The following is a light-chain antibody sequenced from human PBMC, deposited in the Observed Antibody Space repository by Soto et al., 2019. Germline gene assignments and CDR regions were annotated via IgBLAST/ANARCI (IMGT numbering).Light chain of an antibody. CDR1: QGVTPAY. Sequence: EIVLTQSPGTLSLSPGERATLSCRASQGVTPAYLAWYQHKPGQAPRLLIYGASNRATGLPDRFSGSGSGTDYILTISRLEPEDFAVYSCQQYGGSPLFTFGPGTRVDFK. J-gene: IGKJ3*01. V-gene: IGKV3-20*01. CDR2: GAS. CDR3: QQYGGSPLFT.